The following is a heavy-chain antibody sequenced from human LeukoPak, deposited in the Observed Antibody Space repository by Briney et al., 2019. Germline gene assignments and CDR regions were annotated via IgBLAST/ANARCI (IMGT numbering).Heavy chain of an antibody. CDR3: ARGQRGYSYGWGYWYFDL. V-gene: IGHV1-18*01. D-gene: IGHD5-18*01. CDR1: GYTFTSYA. Sequence: ASVKVSCKASGYTFTSYAMNWVRQAPGQGLEWMGWISAYNGNTNYAQKLQGRVTMTTDTSTSTAYMELRSLRSDDTAVYYCARGQRGYSYGWGYWYFDLWGRGTLVTVSS. CDR2: ISAYNGNT. J-gene: IGHJ2*01.